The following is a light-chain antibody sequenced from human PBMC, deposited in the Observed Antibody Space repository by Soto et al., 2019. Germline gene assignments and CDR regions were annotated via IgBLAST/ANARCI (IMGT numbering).Light chain of an antibody. Sequence: ETVMTQSPATLSVSPGERATLSCRASQSISNNLAWYQQKPGQAPRLVMFRTSTRATGVPARFSGSGSGTEFNMTISSLQSEDFAVYYCQQYNNWPSATFGGGTKVEIK. J-gene: IGKJ4*01. CDR2: RTS. V-gene: IGKV3-15*01. CDR3: QQYNNWPSAT. CDR1: QSISNN.